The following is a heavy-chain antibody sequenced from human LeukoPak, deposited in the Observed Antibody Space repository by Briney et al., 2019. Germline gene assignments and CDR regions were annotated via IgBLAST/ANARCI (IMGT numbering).Heavy chain of an antibody. CDR1: GFTFSSYG. CDR2: IWYDGSNK. D-gene: IGHD5-12*01. V-gene: IGHV3-33*01. Sequence: GGSLRLSCAASGFTFSSYGMHWVRQATGKGLEWVAVIWYDGSNKYYADSVKGRFTISRDNSKNTLYLQMNSLRAEDTAVYYCARVRLRGPLYGMDVWGQGTTVTVSS. CDR3: ARVRLRGPLYGMDV. J-gene: IGHJ6*02.